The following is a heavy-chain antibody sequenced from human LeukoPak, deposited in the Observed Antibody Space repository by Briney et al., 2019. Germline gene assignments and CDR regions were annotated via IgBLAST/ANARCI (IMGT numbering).Heavy chain of an antibody. Sequence: KPSETLSLTCAVYGGSFSGYYWSWIRQPPGKGLEWIGEINHSGSTNYNPSLKSRVTISVDTSKNQFSLKLSSVTAADTAVYYCASSITRYYLDYWGQGTLVTVSS. D-gene: IGHD1-14*01. V-gene: IGHV4-34*01. J-gene: IGHJ4*02. CDR2: INHSGST. CDR1: GGSFSGYY. CDR3: ASSITRYYLDY.